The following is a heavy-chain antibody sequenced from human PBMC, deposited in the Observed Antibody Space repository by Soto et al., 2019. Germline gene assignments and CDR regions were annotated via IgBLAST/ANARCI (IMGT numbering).Heavy chain of an antibody. D-gene: IGHD1-26*01. CDR3: VRPRPSGENYGMDV. CDR1: GLTVSQHY. V-gene: IGHV3-53*01. CDR2: LYAEGST. Sequence: VQLVESGGGLIQPGGSLRLSCVASGLTVSQHYMAWVRQAPEMGPQWVSVLYAEGSTYYTEPVKGRFTISRDPSKNTLFLQMDGLRAEDTAVYYCVRPRPSGENYGMDVWGQGTTVTVSS. J-gene: IGHJ6*02.